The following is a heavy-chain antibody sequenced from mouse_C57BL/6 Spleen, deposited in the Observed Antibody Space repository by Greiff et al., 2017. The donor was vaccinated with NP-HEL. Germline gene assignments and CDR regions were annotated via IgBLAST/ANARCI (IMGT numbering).Heavy chain of an antibody. Sequence: DVKLQESGPGLVKPSQSLSLSCSVTGYSITSGYYWNWIRQFPGNQLEWMGYISYDGSNNYNPSLKNRISITRDTSKNQFFLKLNSVTTEDTATYYFARCPLTGTSWFAYWGQGTLVTVSA. J-gene: IGHJ3*01. CDR1: GYSITSGYY. D-gene: IGHD4-1*01. V-gene: IGHV3-6*01. CDR2: ISYDGSN. CDR3: ARCPLTGTSWFAY.